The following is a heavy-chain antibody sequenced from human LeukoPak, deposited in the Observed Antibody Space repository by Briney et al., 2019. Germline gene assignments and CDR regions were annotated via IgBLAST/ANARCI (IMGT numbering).Heavy chain of an antibody. J-gene: IGHJ4*02. CDR3: ARDREAVAGTHFDY. V-gene: IGHV1-2*02. D-gene: IGHD6-19*01. CDR2: INPNSGGT. Sequence: GASVKVSCKASGCTFTGYYMHWVRQAPGQGLEWMGWINPNSGGTNYAQKFQGRVTMTRDTSISTAYMELSRLRSDDTAVYYCARDREAVAGTHFDYWGQGTLVTVSS. CDR1: GCTFTGYY.